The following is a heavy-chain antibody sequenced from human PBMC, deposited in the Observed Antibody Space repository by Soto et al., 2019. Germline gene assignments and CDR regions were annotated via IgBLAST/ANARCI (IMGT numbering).Heavy chain of an antibody. CDR1: GYRFTTYG. CDR3: ARVRFGDPFDF. V-gene: IGHV1-18*01. Sequence: ASVKVSCKVSGYRFTTYGINWVRQAPGQGLEWVGWFNPDNQNTNYAQKFQDRVSLTTDSSTYTAYMELRDLRSDDTAVYYCARVRFGDPFDFWGQGSLVTVSS. CDR2: FNPDNQNT. J-gene: IGHJ4*02. D-gene: IGHD3-16*01.